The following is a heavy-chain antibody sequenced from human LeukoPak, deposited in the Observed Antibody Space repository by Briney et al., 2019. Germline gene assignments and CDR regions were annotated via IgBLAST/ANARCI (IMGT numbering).Heavy chain of an antibody. Sequence: ASVKVSCKASGYTFTSYGISWVRQAPGQGLEWMEWTSAYNGNTNYAQKLQGRVTMTTDTSTSTAYMELRSLRSDDTAVYYCARESYGSGYNWFDPWGQGTLVTVSS. CDR2: TSAYNGNT. D-gene: IGHD3-10*01. V-gene: IGHV1-18*01. CDR1: GYTFTSYG. CDR3: ARESYGSGYNWFDP. J-gene: IGHJ5*02.